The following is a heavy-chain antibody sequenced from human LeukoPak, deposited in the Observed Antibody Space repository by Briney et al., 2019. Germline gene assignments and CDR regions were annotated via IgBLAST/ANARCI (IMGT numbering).Heavy chain of an antibody. CDR3: AKRILDNRDY. J-gene: IGHJ4*02. D-gene: IGHD1-14*01. CDR2: IRYDGSNK. CDR1: GFTFSSYG. V-gene: IGHV3-30*02. Sequence: PGRSLRLSCAASGFTFSSYGMHWVRQAPGKGLEWVAFIRYDGSNKYYADSVKGRFTISRDNSKNTLYLQMNSLRAEDTAVYYCAKRILDNRDYWGQGTLVTVSS.